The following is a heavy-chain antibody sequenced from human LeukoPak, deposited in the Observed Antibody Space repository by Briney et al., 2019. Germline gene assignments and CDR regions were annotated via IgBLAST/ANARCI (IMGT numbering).Heavy chain of an antibody. V-gene: IGHV3-23*01. CDR3: ATQGQERYYDSSGYPIPHAFDI. Sequence: GGSLRLSCAASGFTFSSYAMSWVRQAPGKGLEWDSAISGSGGSTYYADSVKGRFTISRDNSKNTLYLQMNSLRAEDTAVYYCATQGQERYYDSSGYPIPHAFDIWGQGTMVTVSS. CDR1: GFTFSSYA. J-gene: IGHJ3*02. CDR2: ISGSGGST. D-gene: IGHD3-22*01.